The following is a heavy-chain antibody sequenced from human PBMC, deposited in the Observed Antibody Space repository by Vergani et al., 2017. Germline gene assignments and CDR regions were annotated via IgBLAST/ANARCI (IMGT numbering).Heavy chain of an antibody. CDR2: ISGSGGST. CDR3: ARDLRLLYNRFDP. CDR1: GFTFSSYA. D-gene: IGHD1-14*01. Sequence: EVQLLESGGGLVQPGGSLRLSCAASGFTFSSYAMSWVRQAPGKRLEWVSAISGSGGSTYYADSVKGRFTISRDNSKNTLYLQMNSLRAEDTAVYYCARDLRLLYNRFDPWGQGILVTVSS. J-gene: IGHJ5*02. V-gene: IGHV3-23*01.